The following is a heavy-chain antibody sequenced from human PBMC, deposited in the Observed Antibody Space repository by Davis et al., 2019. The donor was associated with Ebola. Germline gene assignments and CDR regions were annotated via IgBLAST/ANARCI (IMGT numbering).Heavy chain of an antibody. CDR2: IYYSGST. D-gene: IGHD5-24*01. CDR3: AREDGYSYNWFDP. V-gene: IGHV4-31*03. J-gene: IGHJ5*02. CDR1: GGSISSGGYY. Sequence: PSETLSLTCTVSGGSISSGGYYWSWIRQHPGKGLEWIGYIYYSGSTYYNPSLKSRVTISVDTSKNQFSLQLNSVTPEDTAVYYCAREDGYSYNWFDPWGQGTLVTVSS.